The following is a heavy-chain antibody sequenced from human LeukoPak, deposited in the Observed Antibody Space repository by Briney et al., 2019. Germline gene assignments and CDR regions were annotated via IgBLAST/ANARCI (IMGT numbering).Heavy chain of an antibody. D-gene: IGHD3-3*01. Sequence: GGSLRLSCAASGFTFSNAWMNWVRQAPGKGLEWVSSISSSSSYIYYADSVKGRFTISRDNAKNSLYLQMNSLRAEDTAVYYCARTSVLRFLEWLDLDYWGQGTLVTVSS. CDR1: GFTFSNAW. CDR3: ARTSVLRFLEWLDLDY. V-gene: IGHV3-21*01. J-gene: IGHJ4*02. CDR2: ISSSSSYI.